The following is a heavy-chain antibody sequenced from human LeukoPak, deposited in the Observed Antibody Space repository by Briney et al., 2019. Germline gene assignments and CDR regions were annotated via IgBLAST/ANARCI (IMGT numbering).Heavy chain of an antibody. CDR2: INHSGST. J-gene: IGHJ3*02. Sequence: PSETLSLTCAVYGGSFSGYYWSWIRQPPGKGLEWIGEINHSGSTNYNPSLKSRVTISVDTSKNQFSLKLSSVTAADTAVYYCARVYRDELRYFDWLNDAFDIWGQGTMVTVSS. V-gene: IGHV4-34*01. D-gene: IGHD3-9*01. CDR3: ARVYRDELRYFDWLNDAFDI. CDR1: GGSFSGYY.